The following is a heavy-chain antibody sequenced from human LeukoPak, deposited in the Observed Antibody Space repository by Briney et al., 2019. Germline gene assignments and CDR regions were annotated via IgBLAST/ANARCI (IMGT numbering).Heavy chain of an antibody. D-gene: IGHD2-2*01. J-gene: IGHJ6*02. CDR2: IRYDGSNK. CDR1: GFTFSSYG. CDR3: AKDGILYCSSTSCYGDYGDYGMDV. V-gene: IGHV3-30*02. Sequence: PGGSLRLSCAASGFTFSSYGMHWVRQAPGKGLEWVAFIRYDGSNKYYADSVKGRFTISRDNSKNTLYLQMNSLRAEDTAVYYCAKDGILYCSSTSCYGDYGDYGMDVWGQGTTVTASS.